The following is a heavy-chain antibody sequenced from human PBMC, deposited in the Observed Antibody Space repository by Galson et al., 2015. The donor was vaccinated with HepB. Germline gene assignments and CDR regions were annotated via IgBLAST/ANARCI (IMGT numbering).Heavy chain of an antibody. J-gene: IGHJ4*02. V-gene: IGHV3-11*01. D-gene: IGHD1-26*01. CDR3: AQRWEKCTPIIPH. Sequence: SLRLSCAASGFTFSGYYMTWLRQAPGKGLEWVSHIDSIGSATYYADSVRGRFTLSRDNANSLLYLEMDSLRVDDTAVYFCAQRWEKCTPIIPHWGRGTRVTVSS. CDR2: IDSIGSAT. CDR1: GFTFSGYY.